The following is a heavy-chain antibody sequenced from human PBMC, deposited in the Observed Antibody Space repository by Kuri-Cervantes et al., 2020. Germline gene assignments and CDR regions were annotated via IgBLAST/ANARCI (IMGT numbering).Heavy chain of an antibody. V-gene: IGHV4-59*01. D-gene: IGHD3-10*01. J-gene: IGHJ6*02. CDR3: ARATPYHYGSGSYLSPCGMDV. CDR1: GGSISSYY. CDR2: IYYSGST. Sequence: SETLSLTCTVSGGSISSYYWSWIRQPPGKGLEWIGYIYYSGSTNYNPSLKSRVTISVDTSKNQFSLKLSSVTAADTAVYYCARATPYHYGSGSYLSPCGMDVWGQGTTVSVSS.